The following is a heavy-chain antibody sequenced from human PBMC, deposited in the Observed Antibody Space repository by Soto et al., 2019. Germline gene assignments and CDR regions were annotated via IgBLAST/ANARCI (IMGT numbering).Heavy chain of an antibody. CDR3: ARGSQDITIFGVVISANIDY. CDR2: IKQDGSEK. Sequence: PGGSLSLSCAASGFTFSSYWMSWVRQAPGKGLEWVANIKQDGSEKYYVDSVKGRFTISRDNAKNSLYLQMNSLRAEDTAVYYSARGSQDITIFGVVISANIDYWGQGTLVTVSS. J-gene: IGHJ4*02. D-gene: IGHD3-3*01. V-gene: IGHV3-7*01. CDR1: GFTFSSYW.